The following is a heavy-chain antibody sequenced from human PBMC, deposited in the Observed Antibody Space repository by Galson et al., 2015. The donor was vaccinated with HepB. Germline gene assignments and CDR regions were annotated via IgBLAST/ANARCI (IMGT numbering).Heavy chain of an antibody. V-gene: IGHV3-15*01. J-gene: IGHJ4*02. D-gene: IGHD4-17*01. Sequence: LRLCRASSEVTLDQAWQGRFAPTRGKGLEWVGRIKSKTDGGTTDYAAPVKGRFTISRDDSKNTLYLQMNSLKTEDTAVYYCTRDPAGGYVDYVGGFDYWGQGTLVTVSS. CDR1: EVTLDQAW. CDR3: TRDPAGGYVDYVGGFDY. CDR2: IKSKTDGGTT.